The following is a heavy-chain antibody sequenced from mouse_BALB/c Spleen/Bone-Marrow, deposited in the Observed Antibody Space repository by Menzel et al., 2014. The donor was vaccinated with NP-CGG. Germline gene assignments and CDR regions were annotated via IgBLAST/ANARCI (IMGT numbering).Heavy chain of an antibody. Sequence: VQLQQSGAELVKPGASVKLSCTASGFNIKDTYMHWVKQRPEQGLEWIGRIDPANGNTKYDPKFQGKATITADTSSNTAYLQLSSLASEDTAAYYCARWEYYAMDYWGQGTSVTVSS. V-gene: IGHV14-3*02. J-gene: IGHJ4*01. CDR3: ARWEYYAMDY. CDR1: GFNIKDTY. CDR2: IDPANGNT. D-gene: IGHD4-1*01.